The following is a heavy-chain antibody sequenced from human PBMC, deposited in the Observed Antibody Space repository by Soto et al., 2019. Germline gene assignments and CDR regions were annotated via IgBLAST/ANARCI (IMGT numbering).Heavy chain of an antibody. CDR1: GGSFSGYY. V-gene: IGHV4-34*01. Sequence: LTCAVYGGSFSGYYWSWIRQPPGKGLEWIWEINHSGSTNYNPSLKSRVTISVDTSKNQFSLKLRSVTAADTAVYYCASRAGVRQPLVRQTSYYYYYGMDVCRQVTTVTFSS. D-gene: IGHD6-13*01. CDR3: ASRAGVRQPLVRQTSYYYYYGMDV. J-gene: IGHJ6*02. CDR2: INHSGST.